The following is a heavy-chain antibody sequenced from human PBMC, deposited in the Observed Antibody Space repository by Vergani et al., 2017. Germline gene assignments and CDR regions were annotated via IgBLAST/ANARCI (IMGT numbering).Heavy chain of an antibody. Sequence: QVQLVQSGAEVKKPGSSVKVSCKASGGTFSSYAISWVRQAPGQGLEWMGGIIPIFGTANYAQKFQGRVTITADESTSTAYMGLSSLRSEDTAVYYCARDTAYCGGDCYSEGWFDPWGQGTLVTVSS. J-gene: IGHJ5*02. V-gene: IGHV1-69*01. CDR1: GGTFSSYA. D-gene: IGHD2-21*01. CDR3: ARDTAYCGGDCYSEGWFDP. CDR2: IIPIFGTA.